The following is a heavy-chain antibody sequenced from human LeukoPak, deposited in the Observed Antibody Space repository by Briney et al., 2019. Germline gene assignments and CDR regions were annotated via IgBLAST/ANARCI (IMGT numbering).Heavy chain of an antibody. D-gene: IGHD6-19*01. Sequence: GGSLGLSCAASGFTFSSYAMSWVRQAPGKGLEWVSAISGSGGGTYYADSVKGRFTISRDNSKNTLYLQMNSLRAEDTAVYYCAKWSSSGWYRPIDYWGQGTLVTVSS. CDR2: ISGSGGGT. CDR3: AKWSSSGWYRPIDY. CDR1: GFTFSSYA. J-gene: IGHJ4*02. V-gene: IGHV3-23*01.